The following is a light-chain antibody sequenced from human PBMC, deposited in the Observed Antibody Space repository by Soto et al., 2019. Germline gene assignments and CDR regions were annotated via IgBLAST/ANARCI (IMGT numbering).Light chain of an antibody. CDR1: QSVLYSSNNKNY. V-gene: IGKV4-1*01. J-gene: IGKJ3*01. Sequence: DIVMTQSPDSLAVSLGERATINCKSSQSVLYSSNNKNYLAWYQQKPGQPPKLLIYWASTRESGVPDRLSGSGSGTDFTLTISSLQAEDVAVYYCQQYYSTSLTFGPGTKVDIK. CDR3: QQYYSTSLT. CDR2: WAS.